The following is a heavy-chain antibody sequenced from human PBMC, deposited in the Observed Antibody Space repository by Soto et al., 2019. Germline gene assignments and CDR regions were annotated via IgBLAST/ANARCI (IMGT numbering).Heavy chain of an antibody. Sequence: ASGKVPCKASGYTFTGYYIHLVRQAPGQGLEWMGWINPNSGGTNYAKKFQGWVTMTRDTSISTAYMELSRLRSDDTAVYYCARGAQQLVPGYWGQGTLVTVSS. CDR2: INPNSGGT. CDR3: ARGAQQLVPGY. CDR1: GYTFTGYY. D-gene: IGHD6-13*01. J-gene: IGHJ4*02. V-gene: IGHV1-2*04.